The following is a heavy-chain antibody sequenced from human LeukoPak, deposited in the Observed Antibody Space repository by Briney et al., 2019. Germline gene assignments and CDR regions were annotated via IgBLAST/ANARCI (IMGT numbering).Heavy chain of an antibody. V-gene: IGHV3-30*18. CDR2: ISYDGSNK. J-gene: IGHJ4*02. CDR1: GFTFSSYG. CDR3: AKPQLHSSGWYVFDY. D-gene: IGHD6-19*01. Sequence: WRSLRLSCAASGFTFSSYGMHWVRQAPGKGLEWVAVISYDGSNKYYADSVKGRFTISRDNSKNTLYLQMNSLRAEDTAVYYCAKPQLHSSGWYVFDYWGQGTLVTVSS.